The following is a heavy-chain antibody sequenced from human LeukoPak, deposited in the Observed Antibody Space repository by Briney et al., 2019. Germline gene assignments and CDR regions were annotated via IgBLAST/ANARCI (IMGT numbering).Heavy chain of an antibody. CDR2: INPNSGDT. D-gene: IGHD3-3*01. CDR1: GYTFTGYY. Sequence: ASVKVSCKASGYTFTGYYINWVRQAPGQGLEWMGWINPNSGDTNYAQRFQGRVTVTRDTSISTAYMELTRLTSDDTAVYFCAKDLGVVWSGYYGMDVWGQGTTVTVSS. V-gene: IGHV1-2*02. CDR3: AKDLGVVWSGYYGMDV. J-gene: IGHJ6*02.